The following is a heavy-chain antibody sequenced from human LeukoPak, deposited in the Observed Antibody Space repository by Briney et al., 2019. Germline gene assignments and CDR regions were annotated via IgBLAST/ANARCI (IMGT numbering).Heavy chain of an antibody. Sequence: AASVKVSCKASGGTFSSYAISWVRQAPGQGLEWMGRIIPILGIANYAQKFQGRVTITADKSTSTAYMELSSLRSEDTAVYYCARAYSGYGYDAFDIWGQGTMVNVSS. V-gene: IGHV1-69*04. J-gene: IGHJ3*02. CDR3: ARAYSGYGYDAFDI. CDR2: IIPILGIA. D-gene: IGHD5-12*01. CDR1: GGTFSSYA.